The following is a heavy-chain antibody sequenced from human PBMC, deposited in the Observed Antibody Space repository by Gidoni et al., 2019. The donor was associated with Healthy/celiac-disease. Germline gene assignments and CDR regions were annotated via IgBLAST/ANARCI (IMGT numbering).Heavy chain of an antibody. Sequence: QVQLVESGGGVVQPGRSLRPPCAASGFTFSSYGMNCVRQAPGKGLEWVAVIWYEGSNKYYADSVKGRFTISRDNSKNTLYLQMNSLRAEDTAVYYCARDRREDGYNYLDYWGQGTLVTVSS. D-gene: IGHD5-12*01. V-gene: IGHV3-33*01. CDR3: ARDRREDGYNYLDY. CDR1: GFTFSSYG. J-gene: IGHJ4*02. CDR2: IWYEGSNK.